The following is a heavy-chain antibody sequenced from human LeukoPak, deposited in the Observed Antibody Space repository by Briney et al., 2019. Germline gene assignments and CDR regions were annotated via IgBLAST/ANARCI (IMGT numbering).Heavy chain of an antibody. V-gene: IGHV4-39*01. Sequence: SETLSLTCTVSGGSISSSSYYWGWIRQPPGKGLKWIGSIYYSGSTYYNPSLKSRVTISVDTSKNQFSLKLSSVTAADTAVYYCARPSLTTVTTKALDAFDIWGQATMVTVSS. J-gene: IGHJ3*02. CDR2: IYYSGST. CDR1: GGSISSSSYY. D-gene: IGHD4-17*01. CDR3: ARPSLTTVTTKALDAFDI.